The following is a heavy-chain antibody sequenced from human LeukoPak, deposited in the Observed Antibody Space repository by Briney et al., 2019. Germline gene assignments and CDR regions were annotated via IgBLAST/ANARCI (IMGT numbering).Heavy chain of an antibody. D-gene: IGHD3-10*01. CDR3: ARAYYGSGSYSFDY. CDR1: GFTFSSYS. V-gene: IGHV3-48*01. J-gene: IGHJ4*02. Sequence: QTGGSLRLSCAASGFTFSSYSMNWVRQAPGKGLEWVSYISSSSSTIYYADSVKGRFTISRDNAKNSLYLQMNSLRAEDTAVYYCARAYYGSGSYSFDYWGQGTLVTVSS. CDR2: ISSSSSTI.